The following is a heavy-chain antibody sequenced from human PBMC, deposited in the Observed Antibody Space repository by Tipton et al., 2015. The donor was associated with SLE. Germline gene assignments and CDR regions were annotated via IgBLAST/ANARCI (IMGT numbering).Heavy chain of an antibody. J-gene: IGHJ2*01. Sequence: TLSLTCTVSGDSIGTYYWNWIRQSPGKGLEWIGNVYYVGSTNYNPSLKGRVTISVATSKNQFSLKLRSVTAADMAVYYCARRGYKSWYFDLWGRGALVTVSS. CDR1: GDSIGTYY. V-gene: IGHV4-59*01. D-gene: IGHD5-24*01. CDR2: VYYVGST. CDR3: ARRGYKSWYFDL.